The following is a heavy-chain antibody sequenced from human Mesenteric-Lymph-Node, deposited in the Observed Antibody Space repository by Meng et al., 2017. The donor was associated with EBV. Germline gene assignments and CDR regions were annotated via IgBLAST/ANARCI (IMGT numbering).Heavy chain of an antibody. Sequence: QLQLQESGPGLVRPSXILSLPCTXSGGSISSSTYYWGWIRQPPGKGLEWIGSIYYSGSTYYNPSLKSRVTISIDTSNNQFSLKLSSVTAADTAVYYCARAEFSGWYAGTWFDPWGQGTLVTVSS. J-gene: IGHJ5*02. CDR3: ARAEFSGWYAGTWFDP. D-gene: IGHD6-19*01. CDR2: IYYSGST. CDR1: GGSISSSTYY. V-gene: IGHV4-39*07.